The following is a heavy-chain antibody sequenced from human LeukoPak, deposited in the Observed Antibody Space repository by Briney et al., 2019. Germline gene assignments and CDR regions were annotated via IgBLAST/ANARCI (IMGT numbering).Heavy chain of an antibody. CDR2: IYYSGIN. Sequence: SETLSLTPIVSEGSVCGHNGSLSRQPLRKRLEWIGYIYYSGINNYNPSLKSRVTISVDTSKNQFSLKLSSVTAADTAVYYCARDRVDPYYYYMDVWGKGTTVTVSS. D-gene: IGHD3-3*01. J-gene: IGHJ6*03. V-gene: IGHV4-59*02. CDR1: EGSVCGHN. CDR3: ARDRVDPYYYYMDV.